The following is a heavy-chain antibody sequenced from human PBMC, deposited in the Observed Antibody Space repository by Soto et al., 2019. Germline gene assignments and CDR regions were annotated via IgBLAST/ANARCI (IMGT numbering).Heavy chain of an antibody. Sequence: PSDTLSLTCTVSGGSISSYYWSWIRQPPGKGLEWIGYIYYSGSTNYNPSLKSRVTISVDTSKNQFSLKLSSVTAADTAVYYCARGSTAMVRHFDYWGQGTLVTVSS. CDR1: GGSISSYY. CDR3: ARGSTAMVRHFDY. CDR2: IYYSGST. D-gene: IGHD5-18*01. V-gene: IGHV4-59*07. J-gene: IGHJ4*02.